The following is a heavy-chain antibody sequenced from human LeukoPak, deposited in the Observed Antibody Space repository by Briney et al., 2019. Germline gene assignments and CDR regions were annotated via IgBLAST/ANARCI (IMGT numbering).Heavy chain of an antibody. J-gene: IGHJ4*02. D-gene: IGHD4-23*01. CDR3: SPTLVTPTDY. CDR2: SRSKANSYAT. Sequence: GGALRLSCAASGFTFSGSAMHWVRQASGKGLEWVFRSRSKANSYATAYAASVKGRFTISRDDSKNTAYLQINSLKPEHPAVHSCSPTLVTPTDYRRQGPLVTVSS. V-gene: IGHV3-73*01. CDR1: GFTFSGSA.